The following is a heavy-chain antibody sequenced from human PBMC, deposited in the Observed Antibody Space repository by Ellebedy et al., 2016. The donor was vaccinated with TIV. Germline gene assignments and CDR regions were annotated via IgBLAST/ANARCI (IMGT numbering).Heavy chain of an antibody. J-gene: IGHJ4*02. CDR3: ARGIHGDFDY. V-gene: IGHV3-13*01. D-gene: IGHD2-21*01. CDR2: IGPAGDT. Sequence: GESLKISCASSGFPFSTYDIHWVRQPTGKGLEWVSVIGPAGDTSYSGSVKGRFTISREDAKNSVYLQLNSLRAEDTAVYYCARGIHGDFDYWGQGTLVTVSS. CDR1: GFPFSTYD.